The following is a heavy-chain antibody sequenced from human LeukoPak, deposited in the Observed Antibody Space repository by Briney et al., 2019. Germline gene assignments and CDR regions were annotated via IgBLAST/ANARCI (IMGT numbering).Heavy chain of an antibody. D-gene: IGHD6-19*01. Sequence: GESLKISCKGSGYSFTSYWIGWVRQMPGKGLEWMGIIYPGDSDTRYSPSFQGQVTISADKSISTAYLQWSSLKASDTAMYYRARRHSGWSTIYGAYNWFDPWGQGTLVTVSS. V-gene: IGHV5-51*01. J-gene: IGHJ5*02. CDR2: IYPGDSDT. CDR3: ARRHSGWSTIYGAYNWFDP. CDR1: GYSFTSYW.